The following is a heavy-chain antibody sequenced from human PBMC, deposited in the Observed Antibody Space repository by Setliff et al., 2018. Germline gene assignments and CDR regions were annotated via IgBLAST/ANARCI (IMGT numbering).Heavy chain of an antibody. Sequence: SETLSLTCTVSGGSINNYYWSWIRQPAGKGLEWIGRVYSNVGTNFNPSLTSRVTMSVDASKNQISLKLMSVTAADTAVYYCASRNSDGGPEYFQHWGQGALVTVSS. J-gene: IGHJ1*01. D-gene: IGHD1-26*01. CDR2: VYSNVGT. CDR3: ASRNSDGGPEYFQH. CDR1: GGSINNYY. V-gene: IGHV4-4*07.